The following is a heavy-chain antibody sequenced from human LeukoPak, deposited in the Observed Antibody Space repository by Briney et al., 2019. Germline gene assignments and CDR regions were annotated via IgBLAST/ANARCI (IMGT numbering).Heavy chain of an antibody. CDR2: ISSSSSYI. D-gene: IGHD3-10*01. CDR1: GFTFSSYS. J-gene: IGHJ4*02. V-gene: IGHV3-21*04. Sequence: GGSLRLSCAASGFTFSSYSMNWIRQAPGKGLEWVSSISSSSSYIYYADSVKGRFTISRDNSKNMLYLQMSSLRAEDTAVYFCTRDVGVVMFDSWGPGTLVTVSS. CDR3: TRDVGVVMFDS.